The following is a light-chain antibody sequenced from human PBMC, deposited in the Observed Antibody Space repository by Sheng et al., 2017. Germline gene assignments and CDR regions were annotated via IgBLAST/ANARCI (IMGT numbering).Light chain of an antibody. CDR2: DVI. Sequence: QSALTQPASVSGSPGQSITISCTGTSTDVGGYNYVSWYQQHPDKAPKLMIYDVINRPSGVSNRFSGSKSGNTASLTISGLQADDEADYYCSSFTSSASYVFGTVTKVTVL. J-gene: IGLJ1*01. V-gene: IGLV2-14*03. CDR1: STDVGGYNY. CDR3: SSFTSSASYV.